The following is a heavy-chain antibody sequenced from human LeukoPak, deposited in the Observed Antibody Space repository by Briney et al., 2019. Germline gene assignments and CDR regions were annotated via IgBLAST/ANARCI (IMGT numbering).Heavy chain of an antibody. J-gene: IGHJ3*02. CDR2: IYYSGST. CDR1: GGSISSYY. Sequence: SETLSLTCTVSGGSISSYYWSWIRQPPGKGLEWIGYIYYSGSTNYNPSLKSRVTISVDTSKNQFSLKLSSVTAADTAVYYCARVRYYSSGDAFDIWGQGTMVTVSS. CDR3: ARVRYYSSGDAFDI. D-gene: IGHD3-22*01. V-gene: IGHV4-59*01.